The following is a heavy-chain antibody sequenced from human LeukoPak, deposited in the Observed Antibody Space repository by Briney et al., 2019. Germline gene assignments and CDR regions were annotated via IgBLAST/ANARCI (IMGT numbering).Heavy chain of an antibody. CDR3: ARSMME. V-gene: IGHV3-74*01. CDR2: INSDGSTT. CDR1: GFTLSSYW. D-gene: IGHD3-16*01. J-gene: IGHJ4*02. Sequence: GGSLRLSCAASGFTLSSYWMHWVRQAPGKGLVWVSRINSDGSTTNYADSVQGRFTISGDNAKNTLYLQMNSLRAEDTAMYYCARSMMEGGQGTLVTVSS.